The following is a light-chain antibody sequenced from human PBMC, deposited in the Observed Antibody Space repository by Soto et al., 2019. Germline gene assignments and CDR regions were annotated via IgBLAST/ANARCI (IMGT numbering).Light chain of an antibody. CDR2: YDD. CDR3: AAWDDSLNGVV. CDR1: SSNIGDNP. Sequence: QPVLTQPPSVSEAPRQRVTISCSGSSSNIGDNPVNWYQHLPGKAPKLLIYYDDLKPSGVSDRFSGSKSGTSASLAISGLQSEDEADYYCAAWDDSLNGVVFGGGTKLTVL. J-gene: IGLJ2*01. V-gene: IGLV1-36*01.